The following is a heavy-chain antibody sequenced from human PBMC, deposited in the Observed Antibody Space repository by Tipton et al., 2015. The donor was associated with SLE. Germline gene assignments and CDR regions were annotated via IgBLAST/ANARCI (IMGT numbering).Heavy chain of an antibody. J-gene: IGHJ6*03. V-gene: IGHV3-48*01. CDR2: ISSSSSTI. CDR3: ARDYSNYPYYYYYYMDV. Sequence: GSLRLSCAASGFTFSSYSMHWVRQAPGKGLEWVSYISSSSSTIYYADSVKGRFTISRDNAKNSLYLQMNSLRAEDTAVYYCARDYSNYPYYYYYYMDVWGKGTTVTVSS. D-gene: IGHD4-11*01. CDR1: GFTFSSYS.